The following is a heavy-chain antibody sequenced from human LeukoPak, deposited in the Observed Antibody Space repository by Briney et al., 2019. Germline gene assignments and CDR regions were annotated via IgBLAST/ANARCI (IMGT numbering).Heavy chain of an antibody. Sequence: PGGSLGLSCAASGFTFSDYYMSWIRQAPGKGLEWVSYISSSSYTNYADSVKGRFTISRDNAKNSLYLQMNSLRAEDTAVCYCARDCGGSCFTPDFDYWGQGTLVTVSS. CDR3: ARDCGGSCFTPDFDY. CDR2: ISSSSYT. CDR1: GFTFSDYY. V-gene: IGHV3-11*06. D-gene: IGHD2-15*01. J-gene: IGHJ4*02.